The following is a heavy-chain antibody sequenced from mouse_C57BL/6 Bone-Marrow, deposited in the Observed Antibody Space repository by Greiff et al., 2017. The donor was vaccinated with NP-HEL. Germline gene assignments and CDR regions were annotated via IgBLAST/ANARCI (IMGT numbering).Heavy chain of an antibody. D-gene: IGHD4-1*01. V-gene: IGHV1-52*01. J-gene: IGHJ3*01. CDR3: ARLTGTWAY. CDR2: IDPSDSET. Sequence: QVQLQQSGAELVRPGSSVKLSCKASGYTFTSYWMHWVKQRPIQGLEWIGNIDPSDSETHYNQKFKDKATLTVDKSSSTAYMQLSSLTSEDSAVYYCARLTGTWAYWGQGTLVTVSA. CDR1: GYTFTSYW.